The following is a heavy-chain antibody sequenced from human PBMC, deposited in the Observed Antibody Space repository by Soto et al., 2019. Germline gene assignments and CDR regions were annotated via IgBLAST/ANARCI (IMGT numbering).Heavy chain of an antibody. J-gene: IGHJ4*02. V-gene: IGHV3-23*01. CDR1: GFTFSSYE. CDR2: ISRSGRGSA. Sequence: PGGSLRLSCAASGFTFSSYEMNWVRQAPGEGLEWVSSISRSGRGSAYYADSVKGRFTISRDNSENTLFLQMNNLRDEDTALYYCARGRYLDSSDYWVANLPFDHWGLGTLVTVSS. D-gene: IGHD3-22*01. CDR3: ARGRYLDSSDYWVANLPFDH.